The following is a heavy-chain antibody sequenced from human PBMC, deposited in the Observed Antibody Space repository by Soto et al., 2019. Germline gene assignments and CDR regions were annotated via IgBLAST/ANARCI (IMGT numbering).Heavy chain of an antibody. Sequence: GARRLSCXASGFTFNSYAMNWVRQAPGKGLAWVSAIGTDGNTYYANSVKGRSTISRDNFRTTLYLQMNSLRVEDTALYYCVRKYPGTRPFDYWGQGTLVTVSS. CDR2: IGTDGNT. V-gene: IGHV3-23*01. CDR3: VRKYPGTRPFDY. J-gene: IGHJ4*01. CDR1: GFTFNSYA. D-gene: IGHD2-2*01.